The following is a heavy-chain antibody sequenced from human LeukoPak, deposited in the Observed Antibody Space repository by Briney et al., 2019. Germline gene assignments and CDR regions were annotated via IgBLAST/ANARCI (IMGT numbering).Heavy chain of an antibody. J-gene: IGHJ3*02. D-gene: IGHD3-22*01. CDR3: ARGLYYYDSSGYYFDAFDI. CDR1: GGSFSGYY. V-gene: IGHV4-34*01. Sequence: PSETLSLTCAVYGGSFSGYYWSWIRQPPGKGLEWIGEINHSGSTNCNPSLKSRVTISVDTSKNQFSLKLSSVTAADTAVYYCARGLYYYDSSGYYFDAFDIWGQGTMVTVSS. CDR2: INHSGST.